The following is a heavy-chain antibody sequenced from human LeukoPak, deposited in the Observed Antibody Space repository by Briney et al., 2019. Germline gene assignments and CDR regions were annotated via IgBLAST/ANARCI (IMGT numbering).Heavy chain of an antibody. CDR1: GFTFSSYA. V-gene: IGHV3-23*01. Sequence: GGSLGLSCTASGFTFSSYAMSWVRQAPGKGLEWVSSINDGGGNTYYADSVRGRFTISRDNSRNTLYLQMNSLRAEDTAIYYCAKARGSSGWLPYFDYWGQGALVTVSS. CDR3: AKARGSSGWLPYFDY. J-gene: IGHJ4*02. D-gene: IGHD6-19*01. CDR2: INDGGGNT.